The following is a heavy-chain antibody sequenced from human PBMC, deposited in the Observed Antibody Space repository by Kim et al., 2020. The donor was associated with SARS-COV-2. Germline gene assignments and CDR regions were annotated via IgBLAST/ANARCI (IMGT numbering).Heavy chain of an antibody. CDR3: ARVSVRFREWVIAAAAAFDY. D-gene: IGHD6-13*01. Sequence: RFTISRDNAKNTLYLQMNSLRASDTAVYYCARVSVRFREWVIAAAAAFDYWGQGALVTVSS. V-gene: IGHV3-74*01. J-gene: IGHJ4*02.